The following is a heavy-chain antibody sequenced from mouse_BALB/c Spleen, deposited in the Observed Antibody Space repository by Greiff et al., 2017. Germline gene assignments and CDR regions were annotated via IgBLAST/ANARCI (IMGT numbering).Heavy chain of an antibody. J-gene: IGHJ2*01. CDR1: GYAFSSSW. CDR2: IYPGDGDT. CDR3: TREPCDNYVDY. V-gene: IGHV1-82*01. Sequence: VQLQQSGPELVKPGASVKISCKASGYAFSSSWMNWVKQRPGQGLEWIGWIYPGDGDTNYNEKFKGKATLTADKSSSTAYMQLSSLTSVDSAVYFCTREPCDNYVDYWGQGTTLTVSS.